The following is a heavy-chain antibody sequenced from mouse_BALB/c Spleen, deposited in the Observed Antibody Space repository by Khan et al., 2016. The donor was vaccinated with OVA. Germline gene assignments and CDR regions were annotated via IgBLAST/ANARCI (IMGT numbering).Heavy chain of an antibody. CDR3: AQRGLWGDFDY. CDR1: GYTFINYW. D-gene: IGHD1-1*02. CDR2: ITPSTGYT. Sequence: QVQLQQSGAELAKPGASVKMSCKVSGYTFINYWILWVKQSPGQGLEWIGYITPSTGYTEYNQNFKDKATLTADKSSRPAYMQLSSLTSEDSAVFYSAQRGLWGDFDYGGEGTTLTVSA. V-gene: IGHV1-7*01. J-gene: IGHJ2*01.